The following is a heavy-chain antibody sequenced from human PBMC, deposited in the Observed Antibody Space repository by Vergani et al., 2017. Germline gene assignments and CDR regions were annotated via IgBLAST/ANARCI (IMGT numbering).Heavy chain of an antibody. CDR3: ARGLRYYDSSGYLDAFDI. V-gene: IGHV4-34*01. CDR2: INHSGST. Sequence: QVQLQQWGAGLLKPSETLSLTCAVYGGSFSGYYWSWIRQPPGKGLEWIGEINHSGSTNYNPSLKSRVTISVDTSKNQFSLELSSVTAADTAVYYCARGLRYYDSSGYLDAFDIWGQGTMVTVSS. J-gene: IGHJ3*02. D-gene: IGHD3-22*01. CDR1: GGSFSGYY.